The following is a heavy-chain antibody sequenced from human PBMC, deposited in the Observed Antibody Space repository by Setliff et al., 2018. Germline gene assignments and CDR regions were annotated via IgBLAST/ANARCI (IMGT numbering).Heavy chain of an antibody. Sequence: SETLSLTCIVSGVSVSRHYWSWIRQSPGRTLEWIGYIYYSGSTNYNPSLKSRVTISVDTSKNQFSLKLSSVTAADTAVYYCARDPASPAAAGGWFDPWGQGTLVTVSS. CDR2: IYYSGST. CDR1: GVSVSRHY. V-gene: IGHV4-59*02. J-gene: IGHJ5*02. CDR3: ARDPASPAAAGGWFDP. D-gene: IGHD6-13*01.